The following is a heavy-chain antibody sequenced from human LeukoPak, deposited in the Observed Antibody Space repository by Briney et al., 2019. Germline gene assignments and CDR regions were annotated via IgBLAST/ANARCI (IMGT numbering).Heavy chain of an antibody. J-gene: IGHJ6*02. CDR1: GGVISIYG. D-gene: IGHD6-13*01. CDR2: VYYSGST. CDR3: ARLSRIASAGDYDYHSLDV. Sequence: PSETLSLTCTVSGGVISIYGWSWFRQPPGKGLEWIGEVYYSGSTDYNPSLKSRVTKSTDTSNNQVSLKLNSVTAADTAVYYCARLSRIASAGDYDYHSLDVWGQGTTVTVSS. V-gene: IGHV4-59*13.